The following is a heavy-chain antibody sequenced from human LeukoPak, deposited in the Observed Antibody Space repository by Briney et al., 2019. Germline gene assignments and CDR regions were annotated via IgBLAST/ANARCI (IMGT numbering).Heavy chain of an antibody. CDR2: FDPEDGET. D-gene: IGHD3-22*01. CDR3: AKPHYSDSRGYYPYYFDY. CDR1: GYTLTELS. Sequence: GASVKVSCKVSGYTLTELSMHWVRQAPGKGLEWMGGFDPEDGETIYAQKFQGRVTMTEDTSTDTAYMELSSLRAEDTAVYHCAKPHYSDSRGYYPYYFDYWGQGALVTVSS. V-gene: IGHV1-24*01. J-gene: IGHJ4*02.